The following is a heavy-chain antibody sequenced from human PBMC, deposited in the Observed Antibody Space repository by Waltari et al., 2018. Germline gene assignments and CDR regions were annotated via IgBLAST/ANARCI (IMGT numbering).Heavy chain of an antibody. CDR3: ARDPDYDSTY. Sequence: EVQLVESGGGLVQPGGSLRLSCAASGFTFSSYEMNWVRQAPGKGLEGVSYISSSGSTIYYADSVKGRFTISRDNAKNSLYLQMNSLRAEDTAVYYCARDPDYDSTYWGQGTLVTVSS. CDR1: GFTFSSYE. D-gene: IGHD3-22*01. CDR2: ISSSGSTI. J-gene: IGHJ4*02. V-gene: IGHV3-48*03.